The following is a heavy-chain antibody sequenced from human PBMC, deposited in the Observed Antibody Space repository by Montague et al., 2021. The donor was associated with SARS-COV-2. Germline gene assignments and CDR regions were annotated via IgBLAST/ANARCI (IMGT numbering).Heavy chain of an antibody. CDR3: ARIPVGSKYYFDF. Sequence: CAISGDSVSSNIATWNWIRRSPSRGREWLGRTYYRSKWCNDYAESLKSRITIDPDTSKHQFSLHLNSVTPEDTAVYYCARIPVGSKYYFDFWGQGTLVTVSS. CDR1: GDSVSSNIAT. D-gene: IGHD2-2*01. CDR2: TYYRSKWCN. J-gene: IGHJ4*02. V-gene: IGHV6-1*01.